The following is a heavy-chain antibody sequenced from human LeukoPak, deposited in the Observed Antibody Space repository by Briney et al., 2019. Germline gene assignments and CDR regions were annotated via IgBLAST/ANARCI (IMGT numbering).Heavy chain of an antibody. D-gene: IGHD2-2*01. CDR1: GFTFSSYA. J-gene: IGHJ5*02. CDR2: ISGSGGST. Sequence: VGSLRLSCAASGFTFSSYAMSWVRQAPGKGLEWVSAISGSGGSTYYADSVKGRFTISRDNSKNSLYLQMNSLRAEDTAVYYCARVIYCSSTSCDWFDPWGQGTLVTVAS. CDR3: ARVIYCSSTSCDWFDP. V-gene: IGHV3-23*01.